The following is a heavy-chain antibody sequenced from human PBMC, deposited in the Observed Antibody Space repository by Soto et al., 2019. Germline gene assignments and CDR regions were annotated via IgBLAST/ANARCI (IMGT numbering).Heavy chain of an antibody. CDR2: IWYDGSNK. CDR1: GFTFSSYG. J-gene: IGHJ6*02. CDR3: AANRKGYYYYGMDV. V-gene: IGHV3-33*01. Sequence: GGSLRLSCAASGFTFSSYGMHWVRQAPGKGLEWVAVIWYDGSNKYYADSVKGRFTISRDNSKNTLYLQMNSLRAEDTAVYYCAANRKGYYYYGMDVWGQGTTVTVSS.